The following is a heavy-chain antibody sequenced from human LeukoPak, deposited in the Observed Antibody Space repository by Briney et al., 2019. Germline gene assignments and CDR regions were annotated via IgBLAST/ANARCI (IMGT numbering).Heavy chain of an antibody. V-gene: IGHV1-69*13. J-gene: IGHJ4*02. CDR1: GGTFSSYA. CDR3: ARGYSNFAPYFDY. CDR2: IIPIFGTA. D-gene: IGHD4-11*01. Sequence: SVKVSCKAPGGTFSSYAISWVRQAPGQGLEWMGGIIPIFGTANYAQKFQGRVTITADESTSTAYMELSSLRSEDTAVYYCARGYSNFAPYFDYWGQGTLVTVSS.